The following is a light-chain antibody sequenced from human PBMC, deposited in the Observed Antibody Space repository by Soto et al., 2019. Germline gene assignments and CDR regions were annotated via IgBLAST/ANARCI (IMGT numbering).Light chain of an antibody. CDR3: SSHTSSSTLYV. CDR1: SSDVGGYNY. V-gene: IGLV2-14*01. Sequence: QSALTQPASVSGSPGQSITISCTGTSSDVGGYNYVSWYQQHPGKAPKLMIYDVSNRPSGVSNRFSGSKSGNTASLTISGLQAEDEADYYCSSHTSSSTLYVFGPGTQLTVL. CDR2: DVS. J-gene: IGLJ1*01.